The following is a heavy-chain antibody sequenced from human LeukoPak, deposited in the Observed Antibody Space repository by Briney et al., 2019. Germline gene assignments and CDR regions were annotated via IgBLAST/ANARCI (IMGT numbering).Heavy chain of an antibody. V-gene: IGHV1-69*04. CDR1: GYTFTSYA. J-gene: IGHJ4*02. CDR3: ARDSRGSVDY. Sequence: SVKVSCKASGYTFTSYAISWVRQAPGQGLEWMGRIIPILGIANYAQKFQGRVTITADKSTSTAYMELSSLRSEDTAVYYCARDSRGSVDYWGQGTLVTVSS. D-gene: IGHD2-2*01. CDR2: IIPILGIA.